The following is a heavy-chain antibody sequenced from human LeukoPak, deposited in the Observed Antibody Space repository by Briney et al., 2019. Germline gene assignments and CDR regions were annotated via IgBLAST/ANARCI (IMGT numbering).Heavy chain of an antibody. CDR2: IYYSGST. CDR3: VRETATSYYDSAGYYRQTEVFDV. Sequence: ASETLSLTCTVSGGSISSYYWSWIRQPPGKGLEWIGDIYYSGSTNYNPTLKSRVTISVDTSKNQFSLRLNSVTAADTALYYCVRETATSYYDSAGYYRQTEVFDVWGQGTKVTVSS. J-gene: IGHJ3*01. CDR1: GGSISSYY. D-gene: IGHD3-22*01. V-gene: IGHV4-59*01.